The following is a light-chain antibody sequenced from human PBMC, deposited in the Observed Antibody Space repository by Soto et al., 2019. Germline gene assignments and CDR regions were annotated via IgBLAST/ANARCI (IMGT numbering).Light chain of an antibody. CDR1: SSDVGSYNL. Sequence: QSALTQPASVSGSPGQPITISCTGTSSDVGSYNLVSWYQQYPDKAPKLMIYEGTKRPSGVSNRFSGSKPGNTASLTIAGLQAEDEADYYCCSYAGRSTYYVFGTGTKVTVL. CDR2: EGT. J-gene: IGLJ1*01. V-gene: IGLV2-23*01. CDR3: CSYAGRSTYYV.